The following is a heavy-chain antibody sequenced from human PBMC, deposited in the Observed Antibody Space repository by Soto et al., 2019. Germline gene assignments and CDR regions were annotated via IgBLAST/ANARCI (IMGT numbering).Heavy chain of an antibody. CDR1: GFTFSSYG. CDR3: ARDSLWFGELPLPSDY. CDR2: IWYDGSNK. Sequence: QVQLVESGGGVVQPGRSLRLSCAASGFTFSSYGMHWVRQAPGKGLEWVAVIWYDGSNKYYADSVKGRFTISRDNSKNPVFLEMNSRRAQDTAVYYCARDSLWFGELPLPSDYWGQGTLVTVSS. J-gene: IGHJ4*02. D-gene: IGHD3-10*01. V-gene: IGHV3-33*01.